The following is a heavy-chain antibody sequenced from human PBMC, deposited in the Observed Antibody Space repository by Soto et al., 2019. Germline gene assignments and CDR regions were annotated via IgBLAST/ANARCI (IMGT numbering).Heavy chain of an antibody. CDR1: GFTFSSYS. J-gene: IGHJ4*02. Sequence: GGSLRLSCAASGFTFSSYSMNWVRQAPGKGLEWLPTISRDGNEKYYADSVRGRFTVSRDNAENSLFLQMNSLGAEDTAVYYCARLAGSTTIYDYWGLGTLVTVSS. D-gene: IGHD1-1*01. CDR3: ARLAGSTTIYDY. V-gene: IGHV3-21*01. CDR2: ISRDGNEK.